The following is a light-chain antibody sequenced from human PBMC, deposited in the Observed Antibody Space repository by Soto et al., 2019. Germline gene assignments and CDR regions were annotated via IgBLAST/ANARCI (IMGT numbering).Light chain of an antibody. CDR1: QSVSSY. Sequence: EIVLTQSPATLSLSPGERATLYCRASQSVSSYLAWYQQKPGQAPRLLIYDASSRATGIPARFSGSGSGTDFTLTISSLEPEDFAVYYCQQRSNSPPLTFGGGTKVEIK. CDR2: DAS. J-gene: IGKJ4*01. CDR3: QQRSNSPPLT. V-gene: IGKV3-11*01.